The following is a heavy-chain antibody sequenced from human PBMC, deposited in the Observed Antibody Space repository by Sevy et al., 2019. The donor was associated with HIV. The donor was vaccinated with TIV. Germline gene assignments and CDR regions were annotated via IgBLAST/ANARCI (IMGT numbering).Heavy chain of an antibody. J-gene: IGHJ6*03. CDR3: ARDTWPQGYYYYMDV. CDR2: IYTSGST. D-gene: IGHD3-16*01. CDR1: GGSISSYY. V-gene: IGHV4-4*07. Sequence: SETLSLTCTVSGGSISSYYWSWIRQPAGKGLEWIGRIYTSGSTNYNPSLKSRVTMSVDTSKNQFSLKLSSVTAADTAVYYCARDTWPQGYYYYMDVWGKGPRSPSP.